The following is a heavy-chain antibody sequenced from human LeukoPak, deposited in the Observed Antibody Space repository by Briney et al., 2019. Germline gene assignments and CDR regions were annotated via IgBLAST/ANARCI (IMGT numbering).Heavy chain of an antibody. Sequence: ASVKVSCKASGYTFTSYDINWVRQATGQGLEWMGWMNPNSGNTGYAQKFQGRVTMTRNTSISTAYMDLSRLRSDDTAVYYCARDRNLYYDSSGYYCMDCWGQGTLVTVSS. D-gene: IGHD3-22*01. CDR1: GYTFTSYD. CDR2: MNPNSGNT. J-gene: IGHJ4*02. V-gene: IGHV1-8*01. CDR3: ARDRNLYYDSSGYYCMDC.